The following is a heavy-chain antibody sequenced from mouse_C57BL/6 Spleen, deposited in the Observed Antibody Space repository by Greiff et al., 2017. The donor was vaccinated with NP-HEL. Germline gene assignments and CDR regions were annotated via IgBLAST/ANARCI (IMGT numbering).Heavy chain of an antibody. CDR2: IHPNSGST. V-gene: IGHV1-64*01. Sequence: QVQLQQPGAELVKPGASVKLSCKASGYTFTSYWMHWVKQRPGQGLEWIGMIHPNSGSTNYNEKFKSKATLTVDKSSSTAYMQLSSLTSEDSAGYYCGKGGSSGYLDYWGQGTTLTVSS. CDR1: GYTFTSYW. CDR3: GKGGSSGYLDY. D-gene: IGHD3-2*02. J-gene: IGHJ2*01.